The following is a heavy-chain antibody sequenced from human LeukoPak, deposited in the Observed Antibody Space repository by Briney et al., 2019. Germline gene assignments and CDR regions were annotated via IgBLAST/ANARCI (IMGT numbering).Heavy chain of an antibody. CDR3: AKDRVAWLQSGGHAFDI. Sequence: GGSLRLSCAASGFTFSSYAMSWVRQAPGKGLEWVSAISGSGGSTYYADSVKGRFTISRDNSKNTLYLQMNSLRAEDTAVYYCAKDRVAWLQSGGHAFDIWGQGTMVTVSS. CDR1: GFTFSSYA. V-gene: IGHV3-23*01. D-gene: IGHD5-24*01. J-gene: IGHJ3*02. CDR2: ISGSGGST.